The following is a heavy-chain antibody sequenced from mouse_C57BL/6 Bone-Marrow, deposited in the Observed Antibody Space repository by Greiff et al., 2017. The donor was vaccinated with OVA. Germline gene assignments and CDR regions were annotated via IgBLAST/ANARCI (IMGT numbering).Heavy chain of an antibody. Sequence: QVQLQQSGPGLVQPSQSLSITCTVSGFSLTSYGVHWVRQSPGKGLEWLGVIWSGGSTDYNAAFISRLSIRKDNSKGQVFYKMNSLQADDTAIYYDASGLTTVVAPYAMDYWGQGTSVTVSS. CDR1: GFSLTSYG. J-gene: IGHJ4*01. V-gene: IGHV2-2*01. D-gene: IGHD1-1*01. CDR2: IWSGGST. CDR3: ASGLTTVVAPYAMDY.